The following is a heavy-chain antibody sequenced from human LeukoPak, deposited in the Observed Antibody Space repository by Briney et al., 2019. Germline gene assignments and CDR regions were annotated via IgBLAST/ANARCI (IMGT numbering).Heavy chain of an antibody. J-gene: IGHJ3*02. CDR1: GGSFSGYY. CDR2: INHSGST. D-gene: IGHD1-1*01. Sequence: SETLSLTCAVYGGSFSGYYWSWIRQPPGKGLEWNGEINHSGSTNYNPSLKSRVTISVDTSKNQFSLKLSSVTAADTAVYYCARGHWNDAFDIWGQGTMVTVSS. CDR3: ARGHWNDAFDI. V-gene: IGHV4-34*01.